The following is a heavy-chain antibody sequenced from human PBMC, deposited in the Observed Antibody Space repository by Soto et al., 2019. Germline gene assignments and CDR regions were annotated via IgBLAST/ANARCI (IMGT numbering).Heavy chain of an antibody. D-gene: IGHD5-12*01. CDR2: IIPIFGTA. CDR1: GFTFSSYA. CDR3: ARYSGYDSGWADY. Sequence: QVQLVESGGGVVQPGRSLRLSCAASGFTFSSYAISWVRQAPGQGLEWMGGIIPIFGTANYAQKFQGRVTITADESTSTAYMELSSLRSEDTAVYYCARYSGYDSGWADYWGQGTLVTVSS. V-gene: IGHV1-69*01. J-gene: IGHJ4*02.